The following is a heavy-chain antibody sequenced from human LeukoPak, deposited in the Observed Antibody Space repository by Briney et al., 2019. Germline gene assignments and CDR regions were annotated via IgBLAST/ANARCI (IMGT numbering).Heavy chain of an antibody. D-gene: IGHD3-22*01. Sequence: GESLKISCKGFGYDFSTYWIAWVRQMPGKGLEWMGIIYPGDSDTRYSPSFQGQVSISVDESISTAYLQWSSLKASDTAMYYCVRQYYYDNTAHGDSWGQGTLVTVSS. J-gene: IGHJ4*02. CDR2: IYPGDSDT. CDR1: GYDFSTYW. V-gene: IGHV5-51*01. CDR3: VRQYYYDNTAHGDS.